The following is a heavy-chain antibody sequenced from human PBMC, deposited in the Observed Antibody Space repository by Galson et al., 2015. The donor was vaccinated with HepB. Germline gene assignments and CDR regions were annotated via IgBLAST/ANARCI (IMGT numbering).Heavy chain of an antibody. Sequence: SLRLSCAASGFTFSNAWMSWVRQAPGKGLEWVGRIKSKTDGGTTDYAAPVKGRFTISRDDSKNTLYLQMNSLKTEDTAVYYCTTDQDYGDYAYWGQGTLVTVSS. CDR2: IKSKTDGGTT. D-gene: IGHD4-17*01. CDR1: GFTFSNAW. V-gene: IGHV3-15*01. CDR3: TTDQDYGDYAY. J-gene: IGHJ4*02.